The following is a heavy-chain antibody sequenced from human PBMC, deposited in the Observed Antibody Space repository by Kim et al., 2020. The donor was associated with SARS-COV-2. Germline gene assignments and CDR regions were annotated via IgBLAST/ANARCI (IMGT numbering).Heavy chain of an antibody. CDR3: ARDFLAATFDY. CDR1: GFTFSSYG. D-gene: IGHD2-15*01. Sequence: GGSLRLSCAASGFTFSSYGMHWVRQAPGKGLEWVAVIWYDGSNKYYADSVKGRFTISRDNSKNTLYLQMNSLRAEDTAVYYCARDFLAATFDYWGQGTLVTFSS. CDR2: IWYDGSNK. V-gene: IGHV3-33*01. J-gene: IGHJ4*02.